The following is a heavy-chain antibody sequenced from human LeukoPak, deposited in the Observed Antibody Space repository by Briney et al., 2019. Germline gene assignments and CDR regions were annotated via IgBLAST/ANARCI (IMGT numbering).Heavy chain of an antibody. Sequence: GGSLRLSCAASGFTFSSYAMSWVRQAPGKGLEWVSAISGSGGSTYYADSVKGRFTISRDNSKNTLYLQMNNLRAEDTAVYYCAKHWSYCSTTSCFFNYYYYYMDVWGKGTTVTVSS. D-gene: IGHD2-2*01. CDR2: ISGSGGST. V-gene: IGHV3-23*01. J-gene: IGHJ6*03. CDR1: GFTFSSYA. CDR3: AKHWSYCSTTSCFFNYYYYYMDV.